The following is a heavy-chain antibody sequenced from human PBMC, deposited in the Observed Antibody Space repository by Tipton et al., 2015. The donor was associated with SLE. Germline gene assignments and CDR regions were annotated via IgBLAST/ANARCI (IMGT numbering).Heavy chain of an antibody. D-gene: IGHD3-3*01. CDR3: ARESVYYDFWSGDDAFDI. Sequence: TLSLTCAVSGYSISSGYYWGWIRQPPGKGLEWIGSIYHSGSTYYNPSLKSRVTISVDTSKNQFSLKLSSVTAADTAVYYCARESVYYDFWSGDDAFDIWGQGTMVTVSS. J-gene: IGHJ3*02. CDR2: IYHSGST. V-gene: IGHV4-38-2*02. CDR1: GYSISSGYY.